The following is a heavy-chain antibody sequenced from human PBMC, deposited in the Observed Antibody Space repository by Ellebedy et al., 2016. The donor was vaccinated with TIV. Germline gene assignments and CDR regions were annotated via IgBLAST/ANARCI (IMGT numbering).Heavy chain of an antibody. Sequence: GESLKISCAASGFAFGHYWMHWVRQAPGKGLVWVSRLSSDHKVAGYADSVKGRFTISRDNSKNSLYLQMNSLRAEDTALYSCAKGRLIAAAGNFYGMDVWGQGTTVTVSS. J-gene: IGHJ6*02. CDR2: LSSDHKVA. V-gene: IGHV3-74*01. CDR1: GFAFGHYW. D-gene: IGHD6-13*01. CDR3: AKGRLIAAAGNFYGMDV.